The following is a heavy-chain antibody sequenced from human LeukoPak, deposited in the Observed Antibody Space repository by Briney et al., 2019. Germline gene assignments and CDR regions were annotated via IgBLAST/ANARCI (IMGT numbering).Heavy chain of an antibody. J-gene: IGHJ4*02. CDR2: IWFDGINK. CDR3: ARDHFWSGYYYFDY. V-gene: IGHV3-33*01. D-gene: IGHD3-3*02. Sequence: GRSLRLSCAASGYTFNNYGMHWVRQAPGKGLEWVAVIWFDGINKYYADSVKGRFTISRDNAKNSLYLQMNSLRAEDTAVYYCARDHFWSGYYYFDYWGQGTLVTVSS. CDR1: GYTFNNYG.